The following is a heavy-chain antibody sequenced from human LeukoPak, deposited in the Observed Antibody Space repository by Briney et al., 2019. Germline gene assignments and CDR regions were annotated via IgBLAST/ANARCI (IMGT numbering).Heavy chain of an antibody. J-gene: IGHJ3*02. D-gene: IGHD2-15*01. Sequence: VASVKVSCKASGYTFTGYYMHWVRQAPGQGLEWMGWINPNSGGTNYAQKFQGRVTMTRDTSISTAYMELGRLRSDDTAVYYCASSSIGSYIDHDAFDIWGQGTMVTVSS. V-gene: IGHV1-2*02. CDR1: GYTFTGYY. CDR2: INPNSGGT. CDR3: ASSSIGSYIDHDAFDI.